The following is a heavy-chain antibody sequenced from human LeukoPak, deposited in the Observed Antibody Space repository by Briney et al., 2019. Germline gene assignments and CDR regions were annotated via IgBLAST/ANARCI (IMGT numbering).Heavy chain of an antibody. CDR3: ARTCGGDCFNAFDV. J-gene: IGHJ3*01. Sequence: ASVKVSCKASGYTFTSYGISWVRQAPGQGLEWMGWISAYNGNTNYAQKLQGRVTMTTDTSTSTAYMELRSLRSDDTAAYYCARTCGGDCFNAFDVWGQGTMVTVSS. V-gene: IGHV1-18*01. CDR2: ISAYNGNT. CDR1: GYTFTSYG. D-gene: IGHD2-21*02.